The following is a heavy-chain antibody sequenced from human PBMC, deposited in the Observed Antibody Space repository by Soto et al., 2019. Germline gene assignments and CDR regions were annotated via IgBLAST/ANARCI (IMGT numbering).Heavy chain of an antibody. Sequence: LSLTCTVSGASISGYYWSWIRKSAGKGLEWIGRIYATGTTDYNPSLKSRVMMSVDTSKKQFSLRLRSVTAADTAVYYCARRGGSSSGYYYYAMDVWGQGTTVTVSS. J-gene: IGHJ6*02. CDR3: ARRGGSSSGYYYYAMDV. CDR1: GASISGYY. D-gene: IGHD6-6*01. CDR2: IYATGTT. V-gene: IGHV4-4*07.